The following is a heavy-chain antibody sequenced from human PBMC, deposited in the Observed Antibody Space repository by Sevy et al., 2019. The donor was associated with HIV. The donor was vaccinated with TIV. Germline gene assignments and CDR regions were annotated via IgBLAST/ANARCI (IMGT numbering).Heavy chain of an antibody. D-gene: IGHD3-16*01. Sequence: GESLKISCKGSGYTFTSYWIGWVRQVPGKGLEWMGMIYPGDSDIRYSPSFQGQVTISADTSISTAYLQWSSLKASDTAVYYCAGPFYYDSRRGRAFDIWGQGTRVTVSS. CDR2: IYPGDSDI. CDR1: GYTFTSYW. V-gene: IGHV5-51*01. J-gene: IGHJ3*02. CDR3: AGPFYYDSRRGRAFDI.